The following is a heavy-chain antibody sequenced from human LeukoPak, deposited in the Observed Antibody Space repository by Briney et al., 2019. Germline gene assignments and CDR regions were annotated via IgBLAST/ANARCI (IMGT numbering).Heavy chain of an antibody. J-gene: IGHJ4*02. CDR2: ISSSSSYI. D-gene: IGHD3-10*01. CDR3: ARAFGGADQFDY. V-gene: IGHV3-21*01. CDR1: GFTFSGYS. Sequence: GGSLRLSCAASGFTFSGYSMNWVRQAPGKGLEWVSSISSSSSYIYYADSVKGRFTISRDNAKNSLYLQMNSLRAEDTAVYYCARAFGGADQFDYWGQGTLVTVSS.